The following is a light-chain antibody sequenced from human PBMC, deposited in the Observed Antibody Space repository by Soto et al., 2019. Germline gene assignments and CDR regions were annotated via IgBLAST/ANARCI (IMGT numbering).Light chain of an antibody. CDR2: GAS. Sequence: EIVLTQSPGTLSLSPGERAALSCRASQSVSSYFAWYQQKPGQAPRLLIYGASSRATGIPDRFSGSGSGTGFTRTIIRLEPEDFAVYYCQQYDNSPWTFGQGTKVEIK. J-gene: IGKJ1*01. CDR1: QSVSSY. CDR3: QQYDNSPWT. V-gene: IGKV3-20*01.